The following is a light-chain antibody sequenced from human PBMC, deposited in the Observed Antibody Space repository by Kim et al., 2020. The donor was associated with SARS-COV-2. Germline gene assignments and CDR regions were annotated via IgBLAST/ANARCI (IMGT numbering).Light chain of an antibody. J-gene: IGLJ2*01. V-gene: IGLV4-60*03. CDR2: LEGSGGY. Sequence: VKHTCTLSSGHSSYVIAWHQQQPGKAPRYLMKLEGSGGYNKGTGVPDRFSGTSSGADRHLTISNLQSEDEADYYCETWDSNTRVFGGGTQLTVL. CDR3: ETWDSNTRV. CDR1: SGHSSYV.